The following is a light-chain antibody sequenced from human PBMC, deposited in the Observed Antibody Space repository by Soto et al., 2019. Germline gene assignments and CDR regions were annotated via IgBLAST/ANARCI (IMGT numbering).Light chain of an antibody. CDR1: SSDVGSYNY. V-gene: IGLV2-14*03. Sequence: QSALTQPASVSGSPGQSIAISCTGTSSDVGSYNYVSWYQQHPDKAPRLIIYDVSNRPSEVSDRFSGSKSGNTASLTISGLHAEDEADYYCTSYTGSSTPYVFGVGTQLTVL. CDR2: DVS. CDR3: TSYTGSSTPYV. J-gene: IGLJ7*01.